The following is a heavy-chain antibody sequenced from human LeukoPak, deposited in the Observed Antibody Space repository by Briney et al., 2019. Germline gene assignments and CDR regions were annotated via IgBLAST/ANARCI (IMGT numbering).Heavy chain of an antibody. J-gene: IGHJ5*02. CDR2: INHSGST. V-gene: IGHV4-34*01. Sequence: SETLSLTCAVYGGSFSGYYWSWIRQPPGKGLEWIGEINHSGSTNYNPSLKSRVTISVDTSKNQFSLKLSSVTAADTAVYYCAGLPGDYGQPPDPNWFDPWGQGTLVTVSS. CDR3: AGLPGDYGQPPDPNWFDP. CDR1: GGSFSGYY. D-gene: IGHD4-17*01.